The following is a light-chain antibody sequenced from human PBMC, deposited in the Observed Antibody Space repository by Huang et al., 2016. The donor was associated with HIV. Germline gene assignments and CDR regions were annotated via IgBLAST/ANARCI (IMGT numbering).Light chain of an antibody. J-gene: IGKJ2*01. CDR1: QSLLHSDGKTH. V-gene: IGKV2D-29*01. CDR2: EVS. CDR3: MQTTQLPQT. Sequence: IVLTQTPLALSVTPGQPASISCKSTQSLLHSDGKTHLYWYLQKPGQPPQLLIYEVSNLFSGVSDRFTGSGSGTDFTLKISRVEAEDVGVYYCMQTTQLPQTFGQGTKLEIK.